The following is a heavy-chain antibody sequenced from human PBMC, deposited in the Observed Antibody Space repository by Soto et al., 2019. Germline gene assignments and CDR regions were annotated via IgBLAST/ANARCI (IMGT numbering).Heavy chain of an antibody. CDR2: VSGTGGSA. J-gene: IGHJ4*02. D-gene: IGHD4-17*01. V-gene: IGHV3-23*01. CDR1: GFTFSSYA. Sequence: EVQLLESGGGLVRPGGSLRLSCAASGFTFSSYAMTWVRQAPGKGLEWVSGVSGTGGSAYYADSVKGRFTISRDKSTNTLYRHMNSLRAEDTAVYYCARGSAYSDYDLEYWGQGTLVTDSS. CDR3: ARGSAYSDYDLEY.